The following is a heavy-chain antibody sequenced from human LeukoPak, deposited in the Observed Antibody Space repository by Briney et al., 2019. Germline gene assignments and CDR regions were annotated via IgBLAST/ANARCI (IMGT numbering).Heavy chain of an antibody. V-gene: IGHV4-59*08. CDR1: GGSISSYY. CDR3: AGLPTYQASNGWDAFDI. Sequence: SETLSLTCTVSGGSISSYYWNWIRQPPGKGLEWIGYIYYSGTTDYNPSRKSRVTESTDYNPSLKSRVTISVDTSKNQFSLKLSSVTAADTAVYFCAGLPTYQASNGWDAFDIWGQGTLVTVSS. D-gene: IGHD5-24*01. CDR2: IYYSGTT. J-gene: IGHJ3*02.